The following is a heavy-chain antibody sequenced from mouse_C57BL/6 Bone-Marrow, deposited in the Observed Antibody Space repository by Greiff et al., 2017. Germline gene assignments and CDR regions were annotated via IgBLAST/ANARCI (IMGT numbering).Heavy chain of an antibody. Sequence: QVQLQQPGAELVKPGASVKLSCKASGYTFTSYWMHWVKQRPGQGLEWIGRIHPNSGSTNYNEKFKSKATLTVDKSSSTAYMQLSSKTSEDSAVYYCARITTVVAHWYFDVWGTGTTVTVSS. D-gene: IGHD1-1*01. CDR3: ARITTVVAHWYFDV. CDR2: IHPNSGST. CDR1: GYTFTSYW. V-gene: IGHV1-64*01. J-gene: IGHJ1*03.